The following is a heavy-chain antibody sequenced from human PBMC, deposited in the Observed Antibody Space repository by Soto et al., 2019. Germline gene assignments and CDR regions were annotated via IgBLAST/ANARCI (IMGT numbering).Heavy chain of an antibody. CDR1: GDSISSNNYH. Sequence: QLQLQESGPGLVKPSETLSLTCTVSGDSISSNNYHWGWIRQPPGKGLEWIGSMYHSGNTYHNPSLKSRVTLSVDTSQNQLSLNLRSVTAADPAVYYCARHRGPTGPNYWGQGTLVTVSS. J-gene: IGHJ4*02. CDR2: MYHSGNT. V-gene: IGHV4-39*01. CDR3: ARHRGPTGPNY. D-gene: IGHD3-10*01.